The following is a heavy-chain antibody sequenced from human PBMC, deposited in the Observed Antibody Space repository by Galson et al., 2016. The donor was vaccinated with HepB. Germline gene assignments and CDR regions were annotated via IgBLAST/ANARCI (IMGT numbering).Heavy chain of an antibody. CDR3: ARDDDYVWGTYRYTRTVPQYYFDY. D-gene: IGHD3-16*02. J-gene: IGHJ4*02. CDR2: ISFDGSNN. Sequence: SLRLSCAASGFTFSSYAVHWVRQAPGKGLEWVAVISFDGSNNFYADSVKGRFTISRDNSKNTLYLQMNSLRAKDTAVYYCARDDDYVWGTYRYTRTVPQYYFDYWGQGTLVTVSS. V-gene: IGHV3-30-3*01. CDR1: GFTFSSYA.